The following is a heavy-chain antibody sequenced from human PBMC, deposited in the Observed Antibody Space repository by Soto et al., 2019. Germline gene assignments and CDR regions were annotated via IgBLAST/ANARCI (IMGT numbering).Heavy chain of an antibody. CDR3: ARDYYGSGSYYNDHPSA. Sequence: PSETLSLTCTVSGGSISSGGYYWSGSRHHTVTGLEWIGYIYYSGSTYYNPSLNSRVTISVDTSKNQFSLKLSSVTAADTAVYYCARDYYGSGSYYNDHPSAWGQGTMVPVSS. D-gene: IGHD3-10*01. CDR1: GGSISSGGYY. J-gene: IGHJ5*02. CDR2: IYYSGST. V-gene: IGHV4-31*03.